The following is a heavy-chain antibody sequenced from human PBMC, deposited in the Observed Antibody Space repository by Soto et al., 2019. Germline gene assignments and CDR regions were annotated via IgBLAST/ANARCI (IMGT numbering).Heavy chain of an antibody. J-gene: IGHJ3*02. Sequence: ASVKVSCKASGYTFTSYGISWVRQAPGQGLEWMGWISAYNGNTNYAQKLQGRVTMTTDTSTSTAYMELRSLRSDDTAVYYCASDPSVWGLHLGELLASDAFDIWGQGTMVTVSS. D-gene: IGHD3-16*01. CDR1: GYTFTSYG. CDR2: ISAYNGNT. V-gene: IGHV1-18*01. CDR3: ASDPSVWGLHLGELLASDAFDI.